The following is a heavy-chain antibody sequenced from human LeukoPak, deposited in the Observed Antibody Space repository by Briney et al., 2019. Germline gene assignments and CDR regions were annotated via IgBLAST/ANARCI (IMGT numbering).Heavy chain of an antibody. Sequence: GGSLRLSCVASGFTFSSYWMSWVRQAPGKGLEWVANIKQDGSEKYYVDSVKGRFTISRDNAKNSLYLQMNSLRAEDTAVYYCARVPLYSGSSYDLGLDYWGQGTLVTVSS. CDR1: GFTFSSYW. CDR2: IKQDGSEK. V-gene: IGHV3-7*01. D-gene: IGHD1-26*01. CDR3: ARVPLYSGSSYDLGLDY. J-gene: IGHJ4*02.